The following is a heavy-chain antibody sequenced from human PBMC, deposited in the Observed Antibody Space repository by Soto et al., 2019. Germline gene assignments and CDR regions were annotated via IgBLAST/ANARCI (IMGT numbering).Heavy chain of an antibody. V-gene: IGHV1-69*12. Sequence: QVQLAQSGAEVKKPGSSVKVSCKASGGTFNNNAISWVRQAPGQGPEWMGRILPMFGTSYYAQTFQGRVTITADESTSTAYMELNSLTSGDTAVYFWARESIGDISGTTFVQFKYGMDVWGHGTTVTVSS. CDR2: ILPMFGTS. J-gene: IGHJ6*02. D-gene: IGHD3-10*01. CDR3: ARESIGDISGTTFVQFKYGMDV. CDR1: GGTFNNNA.